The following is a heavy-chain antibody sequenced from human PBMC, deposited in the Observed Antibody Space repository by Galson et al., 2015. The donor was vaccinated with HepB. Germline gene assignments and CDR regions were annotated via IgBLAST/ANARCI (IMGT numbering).Heavy chain of an antibody. J-gene: IGHJ4*02. CDR2: IFWDDSQ. D-gene: IGHD2-2*01. Sequence: PALVKPTQTLTLTCTLSGFSLSTSGVGVARVRQPPGKALEWLALIFWDDSQHHSPSLKNRITIARGTSDNQVVLTMTNVDPVDTATYFCAHRRTNGGGFDYWGQGTLVTVSS. CDR3: AHRRTNGGGFDY. CDR1: GFSLSTSGVG. V-gene: IGHV2-5*02.